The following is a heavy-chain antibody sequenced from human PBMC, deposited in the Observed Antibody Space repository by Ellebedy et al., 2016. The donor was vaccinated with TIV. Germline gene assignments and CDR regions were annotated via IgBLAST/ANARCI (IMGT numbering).Heavy chain of an antibody. CDR3: AKDLYGDYVSNAHY. V-gene: IGHV3-30*18. Sequence: GESLKISCAASGFTFSKYGMHWVRQAPGKGLEWLAVVSYNGNNKYYADSVKGRITISRDNSKNTAYLQMNSLRAEDTALYYCAKDLYGDYVSNAHYWGQGTLVTVSS. CDR2: VSYNGNNK. J-gene: IGHJ4*02. CDR1: GFTFSKYG. D-gene: IGHD4-17*01.